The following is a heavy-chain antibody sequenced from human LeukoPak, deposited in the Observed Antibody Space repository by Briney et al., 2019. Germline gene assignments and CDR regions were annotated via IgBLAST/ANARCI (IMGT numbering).Heavy chain of an antibody. CDR1: GFTFSIYE. J-gene: IGHJ4*02. CDR2: ISSSGSTI. Sequence: PGGSRRLSCAASGFTFSIYEMNWVRQAPGKGLEWVSHISSSGSTIYYADSVRGRFTISRDNAKNSLYLQMNSLRAEDTAVYYCARQHYYDSSGSPYYFDYWGQGTLVTVSS. V-gene: IGHV3-48*03. D-gene: IGHD3-22*01. CDR3: ARQHYYDSSGSPYYFDY.